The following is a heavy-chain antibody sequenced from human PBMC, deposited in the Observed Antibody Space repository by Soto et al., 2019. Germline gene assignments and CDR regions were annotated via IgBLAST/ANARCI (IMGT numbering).Heavy chain of an antibody. J-gene: IGHJ5*02. D-gene: IGHD2-8*01. CDR3: ARGPIVLMVYAILRNWFDP. CDR1: DGSISSGGYY. CDR2: IYYSGST. V-gene: IGHV4-31*03. Sequence: QVQLQESGPGLVKPSQTLSLTCTVSDGSISSGGYYWSWIRQHPGKGLEWIGYIYYSGSTYYNPSLKSRVTISVDTSKNQFSLKLSSVTAADTAVYYCARGPIVLMVYAILRNWFDPWGQGTLVTVSS.